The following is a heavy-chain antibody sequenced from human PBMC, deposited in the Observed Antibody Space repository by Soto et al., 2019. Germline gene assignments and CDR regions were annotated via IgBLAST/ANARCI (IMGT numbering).Heavy chain of an antibody. CDR3: ARGYCSGGSCYSGGAFDI. CDR2: SIPILGIA. CDR1: GGTFSSYT. D-gene: IGHD2-15*01. J-gene: IGHJ3*02. Sequence: QVQLVQSGAEVKKPGSSVKVSCKASGGTFSSYTISWVRQAPGQGLEWMGRSIPILGIANYAQKFQGRVTITADKSTSTAYMELSSLRSEDTAVYYCARGYCSGGSCYSGGAFDIWGQGTMVTVSS. V-gene: IGHV1-69*02.